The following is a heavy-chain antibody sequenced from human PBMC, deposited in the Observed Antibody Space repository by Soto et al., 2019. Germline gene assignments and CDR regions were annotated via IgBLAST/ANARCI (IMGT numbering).Heavy chain of an antibody. Sequence: SETLSLTCTVSGGSISSGDYYWSWIRQPPGKGLEWIGYIYYSGRTDYNPSLKSRVTISVDTSKNQFSLKLKLSSVTAADTAVYYCARPTSHYDTSGYSGFEHWGQGTLVTVSS. CDR1: GGSISSGDYY. D-gene: IGHD3-22*01. V-gene: IGHV4-30-4*01. CDR2: IYYSGRT. J-gene: IGHJ4*02. CDR3: ARPTSHYDTSGYSGFEH.